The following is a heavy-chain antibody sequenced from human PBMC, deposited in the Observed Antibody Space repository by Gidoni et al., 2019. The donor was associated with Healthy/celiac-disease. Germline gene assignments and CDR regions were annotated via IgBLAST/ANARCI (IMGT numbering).Heavy chain of an antibody. Sequence: QFRLQSPGPGLLQLSQTLSLPCPVPGAPITRGSYYWSWIRQPAGKGLEWIGRIYTSGSTNYNPSLKSRVTISVDTSKNQFSLKLSSVTAADTAVYYCARALVHDFWSGYNWFDPWGQGTLVTVSS. J-gene: IGHJ5*02. CDR2: IYTSGST. CDR1: GAPITRGSYY. V-gene: IGHV4-61*02. D-gene: IGHD3-3*01. CDR3: ARALVHDFWSGYNWFDP.